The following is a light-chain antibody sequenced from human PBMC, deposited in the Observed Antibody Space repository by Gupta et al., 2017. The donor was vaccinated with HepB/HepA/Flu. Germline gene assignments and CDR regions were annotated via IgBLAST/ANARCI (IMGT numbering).Light chain of an antibody. CDR1: SSDVGAYNF. J-gene: IGLJ1*01. V-gene: IGLV2-14*03. CDR2: DVD. Sequence: QSALTQPASVSGSTGKSITLSCTGTSSDVGAYNFVSWFQQDPGKAPKLIIFDVDNRPSGVSTRFSGSKSGNTASLTISGLQAEDEADYYCSSYTISNTYVFGTGTKVTVL. CDR3: SSYTISNTYV.